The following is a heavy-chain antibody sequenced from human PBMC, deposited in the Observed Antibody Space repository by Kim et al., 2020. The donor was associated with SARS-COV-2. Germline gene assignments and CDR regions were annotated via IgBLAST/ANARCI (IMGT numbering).Heavy chain of an antibody. D-gene: IGHD6-19*01. CDR3: ARETLGRIAVAGGLDY. V-gene: IGHV1-69*13. CDR1: GGTFSSYA. Sequence: SVKVSCKASGGTFSSYAISWVRQAPGQGLEWMGGIIPIFGTANYAQKFQGRVTITADESTSTAYMELSSLRSEDTAVYYCARETLGRIAVAGGLDYWGQGTLVTVSS. CDR2: IIPIFGTA. J-gene: IGHJ4*02.